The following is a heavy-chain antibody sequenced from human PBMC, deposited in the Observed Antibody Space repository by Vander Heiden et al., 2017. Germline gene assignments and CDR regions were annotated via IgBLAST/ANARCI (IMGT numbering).Heavy chain of an antibody. CDR2: ISGSGSST. D-gene: IGHD3-16*01. Sequence: EVQLLESGGGLVQPGGSLRLSFAASGFTFSSYAMSWVRQAPGKGLEWVSGISGSGSSTFYADSVKGRFTISRDNSKNTLYLQMNSLRAGDTAVYYCAPLWPRVSPVFDYWGQGTLVTVSS. J-gene: IGHJ4*02. CDR3: APLWPRVSPVFDY. CDR1: GFTFSSYA. V-gene: IGHV3-23*01.